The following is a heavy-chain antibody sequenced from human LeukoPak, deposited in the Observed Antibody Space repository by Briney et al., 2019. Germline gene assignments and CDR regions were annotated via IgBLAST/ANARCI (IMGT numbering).Heavy chain of an antibody. V-gene: IGHV7-4-1*02. J-gene: IGHJ6*02. Sequence: ASVKVSCKASGYTFTSYAMNWVRQAPGQGLEWMGWINTNTGNPTYAQGLTGRFVFSLDTSVSTAYLQISSLKAEDTAVYYCARDVGDGIAVAGMSPLYYYGMDVWGQGTTVTVSS. CDR3: ARDVGDGIAVAGMSPLYYYGMDV. CDR1: GYTFTSYA. CDR2: INTNTGNP. D-gene: IGHD6-19*01.